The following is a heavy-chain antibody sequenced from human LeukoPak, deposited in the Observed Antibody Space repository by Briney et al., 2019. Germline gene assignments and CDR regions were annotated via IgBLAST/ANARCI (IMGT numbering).Heavy chain of an antibody. V-gene: IGHV4-39*07. Sequence: SETLSLTCTVSGGSISSSSYYWGWIRQPPGKGLEWIGSIYYSGSTFYNPSLKSRVTISVDTFKNQFSLKLSSVTAADTAVYYCARTANYYYNYMDVWGKGTTVTVSS. CDR3: ARTANYYYNYMDV. J-gene: IGHJ6*03. CDR1: GGSISSSSYY. CDR2: IYYSGST.